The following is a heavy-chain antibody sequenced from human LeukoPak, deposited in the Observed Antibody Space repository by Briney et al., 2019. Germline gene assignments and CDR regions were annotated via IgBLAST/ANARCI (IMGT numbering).Heavy chain of an antibody. V-gene: IGHV3-53*01. CDR3: ARGRRYYDSSGYYYYYYGMDV. CDR2: IYSGGST. CDR1: GFTVSSNY. J-gene: IGHJ6*02. D-gene: IGHD3-22*01. Sequence: PGGSLRLSCAASGFTVSSNYMSWVRQAPGKGLEWVSVIYSGGSTYYADSVKGRFTISRDNSKNTLYLQMNSLRAEDTAVYYCARGRRYYDSSGYYYYYYGMDVWGQGTTVTVSS.